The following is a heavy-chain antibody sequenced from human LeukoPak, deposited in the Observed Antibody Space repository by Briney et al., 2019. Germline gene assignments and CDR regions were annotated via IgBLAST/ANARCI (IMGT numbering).Heavy chain of an antibody. CDR1: GGSISSGSYY. CDR3: ARDKVRIEYYYDSN. Sequence: SETLSLTCTVSGGSISSGSYYWSWIRQPAGKGLEWIGRIYTSGSTNYNPSLKSQVTISVDTSKNQFSLKLSSVTAADTAVYYCARDKVRIEYYYDSNWGQGTLVTVS. D-gene: IGHD3-22*01. J-gene: IGHJ4*02. CDR2: IYTSGST. V-gene: IGHV4-61*02.